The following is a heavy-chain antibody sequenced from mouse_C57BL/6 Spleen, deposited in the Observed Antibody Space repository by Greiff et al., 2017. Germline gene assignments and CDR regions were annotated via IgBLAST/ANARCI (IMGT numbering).Heavy chain of an antibody. J-gene: IGHJ4*01. D-gene: IGHD2-4*01. V-gene: IGHV14-2*01. Sequence: VQLQQSGAELVKPGASVKLSCTASGFNIKDYYMPWVKQRTEQGLEWIGRIDPEDGETKYAPKFQGKATITADTSSNTSYLQLSSLTSEDTAVYYCARIYYDPYYYAMDDWGQGTSVTVSS. CDR1: GFNIKDYY. CDR2: IDPEDGET. CDR3: ARIYYDPYYYAMDD.